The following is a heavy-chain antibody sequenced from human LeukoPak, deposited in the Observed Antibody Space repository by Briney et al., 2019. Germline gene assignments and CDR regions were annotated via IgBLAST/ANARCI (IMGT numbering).Heavy chain of an antibody. V-gene: IGHV4-34*01. CDR3: ARGVVPAANYYYYYYMDV. D-gene: IGHD2-2*01. Sequence: SETLSLTCAVYGGSFSGYYWSWIRQPPGKGLERIGEINHSGSTNYNPSLKSRVTISVDTSKNQFPLKLSSVTAADTAVYYCARGVVPAANYYYYYYMDVWGKGTTVTVSS. CDR1: GGSFSGYY. CDR2: INHSGST. J-gene: IGHJ6*03.